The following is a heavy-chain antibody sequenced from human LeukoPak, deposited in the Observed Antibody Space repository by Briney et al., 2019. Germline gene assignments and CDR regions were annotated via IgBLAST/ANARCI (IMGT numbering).Heavy chain of an antibody. CDR1: GITFSSYA. J-gene: IGHJ5*02. CDR3: ARDNSVRDEAWWFNP. V-gene: IGHV3-30*04. Sequence: PGGSLRLSCAASGITFSSYAMHWVRQAPGKGLEWVAVISYDGSNKYYADSVKGRFTISRDNSKNTLYLQMNSLRAEDTAVYYCARDNSVRDEAWWFNPWGQGTLVTVSS. CDR2: ISYDGSNK. D-gene: IGHD5-24*01.